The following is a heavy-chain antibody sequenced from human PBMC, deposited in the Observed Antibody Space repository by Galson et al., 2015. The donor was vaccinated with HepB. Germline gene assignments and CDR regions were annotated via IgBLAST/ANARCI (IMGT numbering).Heavy chain of an antibody. CDR2: ISAYNGHT. CDR1: GYSFTSYG. D-gene: IGHD3-22*01. Sequence: SVKVSCKASGYSFTSYGISWVRQAPGQGLEWMGWISAYNGHTNYAQKLQGRVTMTTDTSTSPAYLELRSLRSDATAVYYCARDVDSSDYCAGGEIDTGCQGTLVTGYS. V-gene: IGHV1-18*01. CDR3: ARDVDSSDYCAGGEIDT. J-gene: IGHJ5*02.